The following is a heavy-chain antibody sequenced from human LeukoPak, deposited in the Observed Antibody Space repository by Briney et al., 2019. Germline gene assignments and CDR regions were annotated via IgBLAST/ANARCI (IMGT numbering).Heavy chain of an antibody. CDR1: GFTFSSYG. Sequence: PGGSLRLSCAASGFTFSSYGMHWVRQAPGKGLEWVAVISYDGSNKYYADSVKGRFTISRDNSKNTLYLQMNSLRAEDTAVYYCAKPLEVRGVIGGMDVWGQGTTVTVSS. D-gene: IGHD3-10*01. CDR2: ISYDGSNK. CDR3: AKPLEVRGVIGGMDV. V-gene: IGHV3-30*18. J-gene: IGHJ6*02.